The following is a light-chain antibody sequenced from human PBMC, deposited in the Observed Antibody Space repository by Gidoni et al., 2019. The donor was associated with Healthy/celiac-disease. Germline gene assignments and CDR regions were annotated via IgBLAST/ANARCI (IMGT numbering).Light chain of an antibody. CDR3: QKYNSDSNT. Sequence: IPINPSPSSLSASVGDRVTITCRASQGISNYLAWYQQKPGKVPKLLIYAASTLQSGVPSRFSGSGSGTEFTLTISSLQPEDVATYYCQKYNSDSNTFGGGTKVEIK. CDR2: AAS. J-gene: IGKJ4*01. V-gene: IGKV1-27*01. CDR1: QGISNY.